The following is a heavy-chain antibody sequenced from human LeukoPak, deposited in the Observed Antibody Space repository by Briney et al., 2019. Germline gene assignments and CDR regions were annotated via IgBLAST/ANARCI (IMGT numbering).Heavy chain of an antibody. Sequence: GASVKVSCKASGYTFTSYGFTWVRQAPGQGLEWMGWISGYNGNTNYAQKLQGRVTMTRDTSISTAYMELSRLRSDDTAVYYCARDIVNFDYWGQGTLVTVSS. D-gene: IGHD3-16*02. J-gene: IGHJ4*02. V-gene: IGHV1-18*01. CDR1: GYTFTSYG. CDR3: ARDIVNFDY. CDR2: ISGYNGNT.